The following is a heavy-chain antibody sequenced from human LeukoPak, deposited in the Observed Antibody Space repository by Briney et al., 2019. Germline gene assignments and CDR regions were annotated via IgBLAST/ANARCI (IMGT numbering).Heavy chain of an antibody. J-gene: IGHJ4*02. CDR1: GYTFTGYY. Sequence: ASVKVSCKASGYTFTGYYMHWVRRAPGQGLEWMGWINPNSGGTNYAQKFQGRVTMTRDTSISTAYMELSRLRSDDTAVYYCARGQVGATLDGYWGQGTLVTVSS. D-gene: IGHD1-26*01. CDR3: ARGQVGATLDGY. V-gene: IGHV1-2*02. CDR2: INPNSGGT.